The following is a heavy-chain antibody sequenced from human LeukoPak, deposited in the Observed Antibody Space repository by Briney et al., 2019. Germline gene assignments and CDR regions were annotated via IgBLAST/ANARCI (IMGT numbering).Heavy chain of an antibody. CDR1: GFTFTSYW. J-gene: IGHJ5*01. Sequence: GGSLRLSCAASGFTFTSYWMHWVRQAPGKGLVWVSRVNSDESRSSYVDSVKGRFTISRDNAKNTLYLQMNSLRVEDTAVYYCARDGGLGNNWFDPWGQGALVTVSS. V-gene: IGHV3-74*01. D-gene: IGHD3-16*01. CDR3: ARDGGLGNNWFDP. CDR2: VNSDESRS.